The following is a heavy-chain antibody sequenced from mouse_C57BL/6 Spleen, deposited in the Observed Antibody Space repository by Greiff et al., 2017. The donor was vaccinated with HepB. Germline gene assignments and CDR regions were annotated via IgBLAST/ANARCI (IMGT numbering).Heavy chain of an antibody. CDR1: GYTFTSYW. CDR3: AKPPLYDGYAMDY. V-gene: IGHV1-7*01. CDR2: INPSSGYT. J-gene: IGHJ4*01. D-gene: IGHD2-12*01. Sequence: VQLQQSGAELAKPGASVKLSCKASGYTFTSYWMHWVKQRPGQGLEWIGYINPSSGYTKYNQKFKDKATLTADKSSSTAYMQLSSLKYEDSAVYYCAKPPLYDGYAMDYWGQGTSVTVSS.